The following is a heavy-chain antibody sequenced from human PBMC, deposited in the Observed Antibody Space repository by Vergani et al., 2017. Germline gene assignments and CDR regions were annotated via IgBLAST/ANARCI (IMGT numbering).Heavy chain of an antibody. CDR2: INHSGST. CDR3: ARDIGVVYSSSNYYYYGMDV. Sequence: QVQLQQWGAGLLKPSETLSLTCAVYGGSFSGYYWSWIRQPPGKGLEWIGEINHSGSTIYNPSLKSRVTISVDTSKNQFSLKLSSVTAADTAVYYCARDIGVVYSSSNYYYYGMDVWGQGTTVTVSS. J-gene: IGHJ6*02. CDR1: GGSFSGYY. D-gene: IGHD3-3*01. V-gene: IGHV4-34*01.